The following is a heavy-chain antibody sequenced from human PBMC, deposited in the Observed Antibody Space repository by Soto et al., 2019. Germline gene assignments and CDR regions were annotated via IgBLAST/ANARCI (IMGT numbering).Heavy chain of an antibody. CDR1: GGSISSYY. CDR2: IYTSGST. D-gene: IGHD3-3*01. Sequence: SETLSLTCTVSGGSISSYYWSWIRQPAGKGLEWIGRIYTSGSTNYNPSLKSRVTMSVDTSKNQFSLKLSSVTAADTAVYYCARAQDFWSGYYTSNWFDPWGQGTLVTVSS. V-gene: IGHV4-4*07. CDR3: ARAQDFWSGYYTSNWFDP. J-gene: IGHJ5*02.